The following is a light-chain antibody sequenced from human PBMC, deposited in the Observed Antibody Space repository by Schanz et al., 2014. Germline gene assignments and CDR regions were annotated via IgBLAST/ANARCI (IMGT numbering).Light chain of an antibody. J-gene: IGKJ1*01. V-gene: IGKV1-9*01. Sequence: IQLTQSPSSLSASVGDRVTITCRASQGISSYLAWYQQKPGKAPKLLIYAASTLQSGVPSRFSGSGSGTDFTLTISSLQPEDFATDYCQQAYTFPWTFGQGTKVEI. CDR3: QQAYTFPWT. CDR2: AAS. CDR1: QGISSY.